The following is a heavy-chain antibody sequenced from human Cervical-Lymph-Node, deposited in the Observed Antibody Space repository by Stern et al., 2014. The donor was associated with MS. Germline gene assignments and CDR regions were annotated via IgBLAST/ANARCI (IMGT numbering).Heavy chain of an antibody. CDR1: GFSLSTSGVG. J-gene: IGHJ5*02. D-gene: IGHD3-3*01. V-gene: IGHV2-5*02. CDR3: AHRRDRYYDFWSGYWFDP. Sequence: QVTLRESGPTLVKPTQTLTLTCTFSGFSLSTSGVGVGWIRQPPGKALEWLALLYWDDDKRYSPSLKSRLTITKDTSKNQVVLTMTNMDPVDTATYYCAHRRDRYYDFWSGYWFDPWGQGTLVTVAS. CDR2: LYWDDDK.